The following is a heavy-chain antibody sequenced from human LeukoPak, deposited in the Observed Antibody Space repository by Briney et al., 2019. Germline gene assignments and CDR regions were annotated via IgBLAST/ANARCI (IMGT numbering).Heavy chain of an antibody. CDR2: LYYSGSA. Sequence: LRLSCAASGFTFSDYYMSWIRQAPGKGLEWIGSLYYSGSAYYNPSLKSRVTISVDTSKNQFSLKLSSVTAADTAVYYCARHGTGYSSGWYFDYWGQGTLVTVSS. CDR3: ARHGTGYSSGWYFDY. V-gene: IGHV4-38-2*01. D-gene: IGHD6-19*01. J-gene: IGHJ4*02. CDR1: GFTFSDYY.